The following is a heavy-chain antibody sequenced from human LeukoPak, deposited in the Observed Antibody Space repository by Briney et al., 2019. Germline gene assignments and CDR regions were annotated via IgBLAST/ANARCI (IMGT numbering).Heavy chain of an antibody. J-gene: IGHJ4*02. CDR2: ISGSGGST. V-gene: IGHV3-23*01. D-gene: IGHD1-26*01. CDR1: GFTFSSYG. Sequence: TGGSLRLSCAASGFTFSSYGMSWVRQAPGKGLEWVSAISGSGGSTYYADSVKGRFTISRDNSKNTLYLQMNSLRAEDTAVYYCAKKLFIVGATMFDYWGQGTLVTVSS. CDR3: AKKLFIVGATMFDY.